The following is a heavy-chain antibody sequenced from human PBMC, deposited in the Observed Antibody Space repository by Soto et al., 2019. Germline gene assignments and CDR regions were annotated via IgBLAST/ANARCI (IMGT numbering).Heavy chain of an antibody. Sequence: EVQLVESGGGLVKPGESLRLSSAASGFIFNSFNMNWVRQAPGKGLEWVSSISSSSRFIYYADSVKGRFTISRDNSKDSLYLQMNSLRAEDTAVYYCARDRGIVAAPGYWGQGTLVTVSS. CDR1: GFIFNSFN. CDR2: ISSSSRFI. J-gene: IGHJ4*02. D-gene: IGHD5-12*01. CDR3: ARDRGIVAAPGY. V-gene: IGHV3-21*01.